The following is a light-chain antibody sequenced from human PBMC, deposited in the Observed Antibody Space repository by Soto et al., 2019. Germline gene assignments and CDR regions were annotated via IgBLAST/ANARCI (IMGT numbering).Light chain of an antibody. J-gene: IGLJ1*01. V-gene: IGLV2-14*03. Sequence: QSALTQPASVSGSPGQSIAISCTGSSSDIGAYNYVFWYQQHPGKAPKLMIYDVNNRPSGVSDRFSGSKSGNTASLTISGLQAEDEADYYCSSYTSESTYALGTGTKLTVL. CDR2: DVN. CDR1: SSDIGAYNY. CDR3: SSYTSESTYA.